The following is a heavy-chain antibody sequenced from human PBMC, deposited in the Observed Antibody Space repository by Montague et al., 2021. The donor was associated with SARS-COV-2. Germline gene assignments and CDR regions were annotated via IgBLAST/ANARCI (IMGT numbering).Heavy chain of an antibody. Sequence: PALVKPTQTLTLTCTFSGFSLSTSGMCASWIRQPPGKALEWLALIYWDDDKYYSTSLKTRLTISKDTSKNQVVLTMTNMDPVDTATYYCARIWGATRGDAFDIWGQGTMVTVSS. V-gene: IGHV2-70*01. CDR3: ARIWGATRGDAFDI. D-gene: IGHD1-26*01. CDR2: IYWDDDK. J-gene: IGHJ3*02. CDR1: GFSLSTSGMC.